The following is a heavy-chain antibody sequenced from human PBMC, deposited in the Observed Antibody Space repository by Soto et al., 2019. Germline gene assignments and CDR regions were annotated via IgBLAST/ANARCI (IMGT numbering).Heavy chain of an antibody. D-gene: IGHD6-19*01. V-gene: IGHV3-30*18. CDR3: GKDLMGEQWLGVMHY. Sequence: QVQLEESGGNVVQPGRSLRLSCAASGFSFSDYGMHWVRQAPGQGLESVALLSYDGDKEYYAASVKGRFTISRDNSKNPVFLQMNSLRPEDTAVYYCGKDLMGEQWLGVMHYWGQGTLVTVSS. CDR1: GFSFSDYG. CDR2: LSYDGDKE. J-gene: IGHJ4*02.